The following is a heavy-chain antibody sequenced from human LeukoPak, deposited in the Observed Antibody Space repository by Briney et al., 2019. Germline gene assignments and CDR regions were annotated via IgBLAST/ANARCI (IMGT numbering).Heavy chain of an antibody. D-gene: IGHD3-10*01. J-gene: IGHJ4*02. V-gene: IGHV3-30*02. CDR1: GFTFSSYG. CDR2: IRYDGSNK. CDR3: AKEKTWFLDY. Sequence: GGSLRLSCAASGFTFSSYGMHWVRQAPGKGLEWVAFIRYDGSNKYYADSVKGQFTISRDNSKNTLYLQMNSLRAEDTAVYYCAKEKTWFLDYWGQGTLVTVSS.